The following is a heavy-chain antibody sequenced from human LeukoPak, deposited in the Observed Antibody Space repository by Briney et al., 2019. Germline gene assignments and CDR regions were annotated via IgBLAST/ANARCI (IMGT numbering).Heavy chain of an antibody. V-gene: IGHV3-20*04. CDR1: GFTFRNAW. CDR2: INWNGGST. CDR3: ARENSGYPVDY. J-gene: IGHJ4*02. Sequence: GGSLRLSCAASGFTFRNAWMSWVRQAPGKGLEWVSGINWNGGSTGYADSVKGRFTISRDNAKNSLYLQMNSLRAEDTALYYCARENSGYPVDYWGQGTLVTVSS. D-gene: IGHD3-22*01.